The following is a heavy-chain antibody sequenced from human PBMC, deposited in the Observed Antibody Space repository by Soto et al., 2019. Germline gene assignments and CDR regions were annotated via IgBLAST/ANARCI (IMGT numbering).Heavy chain of an antibody. D-gene: IGHD3-22*01. V-gene: IGHV4-59*08. Sequence: SETLSLTCTVSGGSISSYYWSWIRQPPGKGLEWIGYIYYSGSTNYNPSLKSRVTISVDTSKNQFSLKLSSVTAADTAVYYCAGSYYYDSSGYLDYWGQGTLVTVSS. CDR1: GGSISSYY. CDR2: IYYSGST. J-gene: IGHJ4*02. CDR3: AGSYYYDSSGYLDY.